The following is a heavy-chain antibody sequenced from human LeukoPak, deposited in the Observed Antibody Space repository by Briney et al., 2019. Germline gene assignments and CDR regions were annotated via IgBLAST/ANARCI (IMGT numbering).Heavy chain of an antibody. V-gene: IGHV1-3*03. CDR1: GYTFTNFS. CDR2: INPPNDYT. CDR3: AIRDGHTDT. Sequence: GASVKLSCRSSGYTFTNFSMHCVRQAPGQTIVWLAWINPPNDYTRYSQQFKDRVTVTSDTSAANASMELSSRRSEYKAVYYCAIRDGHTDTWGQGTLVTVSS. D-gene: IGHD5-24*01. J-gene: IGHJ5*02.